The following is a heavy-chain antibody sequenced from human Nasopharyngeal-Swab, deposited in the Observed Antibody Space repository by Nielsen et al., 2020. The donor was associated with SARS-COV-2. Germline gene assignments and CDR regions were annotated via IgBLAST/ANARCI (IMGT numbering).Heavy chain of an antibody. J-gene: IGHJ2*01. CDR1: GGSISHYY. Sequence: SETLSLTCTVSGGSISHYYWSWIRQPPGKALEWIGYIYYTGITDYSPSLKSRVAISVATSRNQFSLELNSVTAADTAVYYCARGPAHGDYGGWYFDLWGRGTLVTVSS. D-gene: IGHD4-17*01. CDR3: ARGPAHGDYGGWYFDL. V-gene: IGHV4-59*01. CDR2: IYYTGIT.